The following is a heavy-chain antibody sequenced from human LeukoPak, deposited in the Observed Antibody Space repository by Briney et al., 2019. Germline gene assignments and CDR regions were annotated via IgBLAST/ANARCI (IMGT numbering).Heavy chain of an antibody. Sequence: PSETLSLTCTVSGGSISSYYWSWIRQPAGKGLEWIGRIYTSGSTYYNPSLKSRVTISVDTSKNQFSLKLSSVTAADTAVYYCARFHYYDSSGYYYFDYWGQGTLVTVSS. CDR2: IYTSGST. J-gene: IGHJ4*02. CDR3: ARFHYYDSSGYYYFDY. D-gene: IGHD3-22*01. CDR1: GGSISSYY. V-gene: IGHV4-4*07.